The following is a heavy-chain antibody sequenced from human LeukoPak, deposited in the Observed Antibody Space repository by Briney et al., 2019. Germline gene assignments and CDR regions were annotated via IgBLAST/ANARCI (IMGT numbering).Heavy chain of an antibody. D-gene: IGHD6-13*01. CDR1: GFTVRSYA. CDR3: ARGTSAGGPISPFDF. Sequence: PGGSLRLSCAASGFTVRSYAMSWVRQAPGKGLEWVSDISGSGGSIYYADSVKGRFSISRDNAKNTVYLQMNSLRAEDTGIYYCARGTSAGGPISPFDFWGQGTVVTVSS. CDR2: ISGSGGSI. J-gene: IGHJ4*02. V-gene: IGHV3-23*01.